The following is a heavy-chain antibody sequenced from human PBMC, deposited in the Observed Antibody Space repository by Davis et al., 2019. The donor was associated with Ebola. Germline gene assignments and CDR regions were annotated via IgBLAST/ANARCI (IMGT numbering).Heavy chain of an antibody. D-gene: IGHD1-20*01. CDR2: IRSKANSYAT. CDR3: TSGITGTRGDY. Sequence: GESLKISCAASGFTFSAHAMHWVRQASGKGLEWVGRIRSKANSYATAYAASVKGRFTISRDDSKNTAYLQMNSLKTEDTAVYYCTSGITGTRGDYWGQGTLVTVSS. CDR1: GFTFSAHA. V-gene: IGHV3-73*01. J-gene: IGHJ4*02.